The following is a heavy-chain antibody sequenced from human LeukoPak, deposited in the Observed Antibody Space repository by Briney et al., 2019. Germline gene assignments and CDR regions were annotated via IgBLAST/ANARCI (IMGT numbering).Heavy chain of an antibody. J-gene: IGHJ4*02. D-gene: IGHD2-15*01. CDR1: GGSFSGYY. CDR2: INHSGST. CDR3: SRGWAVVVVAYFDY. Sequence: SETLSLTCAVYGGSFSGYYWSWIRQPPGKGLEWIGEINHSGSTNYNPSLKSRVTISVDTSKNQFSLKLSSVTGADTAVYYCSRGWAVVVVAYFDYWGQGTLVTVSS. V-gene: IGHV4-34*01.